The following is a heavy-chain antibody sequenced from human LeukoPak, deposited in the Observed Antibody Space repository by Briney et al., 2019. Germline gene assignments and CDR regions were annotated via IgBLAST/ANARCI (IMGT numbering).Heavy chain of an antibody. D-gene: IGHD2-8*01. Sequence: SVKVSCKASGGTFNSYAISWVRQAPGQGFEWMGGFIPTFGTANYAQKFQGRVMITADESTSTAYMDLNSLRSEDTAVYYCARSPPGLIYMDVWGKGTTVSVSS. V-gene: IGHV1-69*01. CDR2: FIPTFGTA. J-gene: IGHJ6*03. CDR1: GGTFNSYA. CDR3: ARSPPGLIYMDV.